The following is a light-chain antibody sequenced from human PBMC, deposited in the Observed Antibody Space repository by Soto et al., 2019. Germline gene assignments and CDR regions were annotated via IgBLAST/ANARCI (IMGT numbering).Light chain of an antibody. CDR1: QSISSW. Sequence: DIQMTQSPSTLSASVGDRVTITCRASQSISSWLAWYQQKPGKAPKLLIYDASYLERGVPSRFSGSGSGTEFTLNISSLQPDDLATYYCQQYNSFWTFGQGTKVEI. CDR3: QQYNSFWT. V-gene: IGKV1-5*01. CDR2: DAS. J-gene: IGKJ1*01.